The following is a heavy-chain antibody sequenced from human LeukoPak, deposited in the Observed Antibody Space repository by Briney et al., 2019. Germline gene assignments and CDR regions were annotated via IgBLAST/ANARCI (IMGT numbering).Heavy chain of an antibody. V-gene: IGHV1-69*05. J-gene: IGHJ6*03. CDR1: GGTFSSYA. D-gene: IGHD3-10*01. Sequence: GASVKVSCKAPGGTFSSYAISWVRQAPGQGLEWMGRIIPIFGTAIYAQKFQGRVTITTDESTSTAYMELSSLRSEDTAVYYCASGRFGPDYYYYYMDVWGKGTTVTVSS. CDR2: IIPIFGTA. CDR3: ASGRFGPDYYYYYMDV.